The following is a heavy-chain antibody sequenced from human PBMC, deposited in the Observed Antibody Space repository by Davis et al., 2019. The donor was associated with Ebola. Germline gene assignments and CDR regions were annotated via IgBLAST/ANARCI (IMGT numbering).Heavy chain of an antibody. V-gene: IGHV2-70*04. Sequence: SGPTLVKPTQTLTLTCTFSGFSLSTSGMRVSWIRQPPGKALEWLARIAWDDDKFYSTSLKTRLTISKDTSKNQVVLTMTNMDPVDTATYYCARIRCSGGSCYFDYWGQGTLVTVSS. J-gene: IGHJ4*02. CDR3: ARIRCSGGSCYFDY. CDR1: GFSLSTSGMR. CDR2: IAWDDDK. D-gene: IGHD2-15*01.